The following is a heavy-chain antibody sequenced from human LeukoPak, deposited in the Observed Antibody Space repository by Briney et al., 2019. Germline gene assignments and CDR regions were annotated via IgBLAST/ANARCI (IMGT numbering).Heavy chain of an antibody. V-gene: IGHV3-74*01. CDR1: GFTFSSYW. CDR2: INSDGSST. J-gene: IGHJ3*02. CDR3: TRDSGPDASDI. Sequence: GGSLRLSCAASGFTFSSYWMHWVRQAPGKGLVWVSRINSDGSSTSYADSVKGRLTISRDNAKNTLFLQMNSLRAEDTAVYYCTRDSGPDASDIWGQGTMVTVSS.